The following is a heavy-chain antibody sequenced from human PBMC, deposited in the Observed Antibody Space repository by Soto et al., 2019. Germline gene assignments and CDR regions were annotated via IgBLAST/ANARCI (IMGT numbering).Heavy chain of an antibody. CDR3: AKDLGYCSSTSCYEDDAFDI. Sequence: EVQLLESGGGLVQPGGSLRLSCAASGFTFSSYAMSWVRQAPGKGLEWVSAISGSGGSTYYADSVKGQFTISRDNSKNTLYLQMNSLRAEDTAVYYCAKDLGYCSSTSCYEDDAFDIWGQGTMVTVSS. CDR2: ISGSGGST. D-gene: IGHD2-2*01. CDR1: GFTFSSYA. J-gene: IGHJ3*02. V-gene: IGHV3-23*01.